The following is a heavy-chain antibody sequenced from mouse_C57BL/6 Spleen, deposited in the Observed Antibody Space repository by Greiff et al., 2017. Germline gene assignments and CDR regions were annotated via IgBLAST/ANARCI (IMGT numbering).Heavy chain of an antibody. CDR3: AREVGYSYAMDY. CDR1: GYTFTSYW. Sequence: VQLHQPGTELVKPGASVKLSCKASGYTFTSYWMHWVKQRPGQGLEWIGNINPSNGGTNYNEKFKSKATLTVDKSSSTAYMQLSSLTSEDSAVYYCAREVGYSYAMDYWGQGTSVTVSS. CDR2: INPSNGGT. V-gene: IGHV1-53*01. D-gene: IGHD3-2*02. J-gene: IGHJ4*01.